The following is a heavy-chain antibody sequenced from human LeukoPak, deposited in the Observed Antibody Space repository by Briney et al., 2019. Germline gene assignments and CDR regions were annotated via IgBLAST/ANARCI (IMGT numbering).Heavy chain of an antibody. V-gene: IGHV1-46*01. D-gene: IGHD3-3*01. J-gene: IGHJ6*03. CDR3: ARDKDRYDFWSGLGSAGYMDV. CDR2: INPSGGST. CDR1: GYTFTSYY. Sequence: ASVRVSCKASGYTFTSYYMHWVRQAPGQGLEWMGIINPSGGSTSYAQKFQGRVTMTRDMSTSTVYMELSSLRSEDTAVYYCARDKDRYDFWSGLGSAGYMDVWGKGTTVTVSS.